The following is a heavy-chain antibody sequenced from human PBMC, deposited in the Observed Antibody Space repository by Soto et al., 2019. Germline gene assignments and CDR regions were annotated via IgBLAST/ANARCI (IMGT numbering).Heavy chain of an antibody. V-gene: IGHV3-23*01. J-gene: IGHJ4*02. CDR2: IGDSSDNT. D-gene: IGHD6-6*01. CDR1: GFTFSTYD. Sequence: GGSLRLSCAASGFTFSTYDMSWVRQAPGKGLEWVSTIGDSSDNTFYADSVRGRFTISRDNSKNTLYLQMNSLRAEDTAVYYCASLLYRAARPLDYWGQGTLVTVSS. CDR3: ASLLYRAARPLDY.